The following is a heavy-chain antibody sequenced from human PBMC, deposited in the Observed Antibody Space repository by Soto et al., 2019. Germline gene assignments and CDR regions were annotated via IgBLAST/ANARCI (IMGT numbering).Heavy chain of an antibody. Sequence: GASVKVSCKASGYTFTGYYMHWVRQAPGQGLEWMGWINPNSGGTNYAQKFQGRVTMTRDTSISTAYMELSRLRSDDTAVYYCARGGYYYDSSGYYSYYFDYWGQGTLVTV. V-gene: IGHV1-2*02. CDR3: ARGGYYYDSSGYYSYYFDY. CDR2: INPNSGGT. CDR1: GYTFTGYY. J-gene: IGHJ4*02. D-gene: IGHD3-22*01.